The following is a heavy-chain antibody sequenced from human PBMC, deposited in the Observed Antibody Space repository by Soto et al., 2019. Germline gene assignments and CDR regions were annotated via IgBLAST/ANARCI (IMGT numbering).Heavy chain of an antibody. J-gene: IGHJ2*01. V-gene: IGHV4-30-2*01. Sequence: SETLSLTCAVSGGSISSGGYSWSWIRQPPGKGLEWIGEINHSGSTNYNPSLTRRATLSVDTSKNQVSLKLTSVTAADTAVYYCARLASGWQYYYFDFWGRGTPVTVSS. CDR3: ARLASGWQYYYFDF. CDR2: INHSGST. D-gene: IGHD6-19*01. CDR1: GGSISSGGYS.